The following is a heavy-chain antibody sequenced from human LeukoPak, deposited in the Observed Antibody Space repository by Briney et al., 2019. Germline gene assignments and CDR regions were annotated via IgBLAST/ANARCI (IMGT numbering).Heavy chain of an antibody. J-gene: IGHJ4*02. V-gene: IGHV6-1*01. D-gene: IGHD6-13*01. Sequence: SQTLSLTCVISGDRVSSTSSTWDWIRQSPSRGLEWLGRTYCRSKWYHNYAVSVESRITINPDTSKNQFSLQLTFVTPEDTAMYYCSREDPSGYSNVWGQGTLVTVSS. CDR3: SREDPSGYSNV. CDR2: TYCRSKWYH. CDR1: GDRVSSTSST.